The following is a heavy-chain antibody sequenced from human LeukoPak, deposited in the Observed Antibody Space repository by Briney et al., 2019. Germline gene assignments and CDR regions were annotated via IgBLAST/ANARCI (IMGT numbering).Heavy chain of an antibody. CDR1: GFTFSSYA. D-gene: IGHD3/OR15-3a*01. CDR3: ARHFGT. CDR2: ISYDGSNK. Sequence: GGSLRLSCAASGFTFSSYAMHWVRQAPGKGLEWVAVISYDGSNKYYADSVKGRFTISRDNSKNTLYLQMNSLRAEDTAVYYCARHFGTWGQGTLVTVSS. J-gene: IGHJ4*02. V-gene: IGHV3-30-3*01.